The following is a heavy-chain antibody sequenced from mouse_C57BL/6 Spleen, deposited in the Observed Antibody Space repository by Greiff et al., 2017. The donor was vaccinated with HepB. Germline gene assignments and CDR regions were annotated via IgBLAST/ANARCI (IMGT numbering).Heavy chain of an antibody. CDR3: AIFTNYDYDVPWFAY. V-gene: IGHV1-64*01. CDR2: IHPNSGST. J-gene: IGHJ3*01. CDR1: GYTFTSYW. Sequence: QVQLQQPGAELVKPGASVKLSCKASGYTFTSYWMHWVKQRPGQGLEWIGMIHPNSGSTNYNEKFKSKATLTVDKSSSTAYMQLSSLTSEDSAVYYCAIFTNYDYDVPWFAYWGQGTLVTVSA. D-gene: IGHD2-4*01.